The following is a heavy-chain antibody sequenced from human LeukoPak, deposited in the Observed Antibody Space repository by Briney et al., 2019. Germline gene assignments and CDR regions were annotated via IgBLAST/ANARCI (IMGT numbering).Heavy chain of an antibody. CDR3: ARSAGHCSDGLCYAYNWFDL. Sequence: GESLKISCEASGHTFTNSWIAWVRQKPGKGPEWMGLIYPDDSDTRYDPSFQGQVIISADKSISTAYLQWSSLKASDTAMYYCARSAGHCSDGLCYAYNWFDLWGQGTLVTVSS. J-gene: IGHJ5*02. CDR2: IYPDDSDT. D-gene: IGHD2-8*01. CDR1: GHTFTNSW. V-gene: IGHV5-51*01.